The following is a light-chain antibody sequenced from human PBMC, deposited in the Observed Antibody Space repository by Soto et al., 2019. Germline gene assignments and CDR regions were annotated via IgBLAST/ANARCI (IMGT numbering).Light chain of an antibody. Sequence: DIQMTQSPSTLSASIGDRVTITCRASQTINNWLAWYQQKPGKAPNLLIYHASNLETGVPSRFSGSAFGTEFTLTISSLQPDDFATHYCQHYNSYPWTFGQGTKVEIK. V-gene: IGKV1-5*01. CDR1: QTINNW. J-gene: IGKJ1*01. CDR2: HAS. CDR3: QHYNSYPWT.